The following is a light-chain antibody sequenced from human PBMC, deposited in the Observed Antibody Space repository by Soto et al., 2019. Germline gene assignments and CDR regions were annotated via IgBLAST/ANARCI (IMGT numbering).Light chain of an antibody. Sequence: EIVMTQSPATLSVSPGERATLSCRASQSVSNNLAWYHQKPAHAPRLLIYGASTRATGIQARFSGGGSGTEFALTISSLQSEDFAVYYCQQYNNGPPITFGQGTRLEIK. CDR2: GAS. V-gene: IGKV3-15*01. J-gene: IGKJ5*01. CDR3: QQYNNGPPIT. CDR1: QSVSNN.